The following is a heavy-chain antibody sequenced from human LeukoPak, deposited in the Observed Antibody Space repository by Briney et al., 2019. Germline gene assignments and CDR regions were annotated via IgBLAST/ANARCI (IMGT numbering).Heavy chain of an antibody. V-gene: IGHV3-23*01. Sequence: GGSLRLSCAASGFTFSSYAMSWVRQAPGKGLEWVSAISGSGGSTYYADSVKGRFSISRDNYKNTLYLQMNSLRAEDTAVYYCAKKPLHYGSGSYYFDYWGQGTLVTVSS. CDR1: GFTFSSYA. J-gene: IGHJ4*02. D-gene: IGHD3-10*01. CDR3: AKKPLHYGSGSYYFDY. CDR2: ISGSGGST.